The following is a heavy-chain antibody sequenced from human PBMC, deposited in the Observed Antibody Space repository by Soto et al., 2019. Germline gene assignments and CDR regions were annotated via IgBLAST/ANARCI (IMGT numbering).Heavy chain of an antibody. Sequence: QVQLVESGGGVVQPGRSLRLSCAASGFTFSSYGMHWVRQAPGKGLEWVAVIWYDGSNKYYADSVKGRFTISRDNSKNTVSRHMNSLRADDTAVYYCARGSGGRSSSGYGVYWGQGNLVTVSS. CDR1: GFTFSSYG. CDR3: ARGSGGRSSSGYGVY. J-gene: IGHJ4*02. D-gene: IGHD6-13*01. CDR2: IWYDGSNK. V-gene: IGHV3-33*01.